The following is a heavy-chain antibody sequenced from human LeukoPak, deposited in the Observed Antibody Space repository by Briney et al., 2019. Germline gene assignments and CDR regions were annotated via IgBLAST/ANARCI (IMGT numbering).Heavy chain of an antibody. CDR3: AREKADGYNSVDY. Sequence: SETLSLTCAVYGGSFSGYYWSWIRQPPGKGLEWIGEINHSGSTNYNPSLKSRVTISVDKSKNQFSLKLSSVTAADTAVYYCAREKADGYNSVDYWGQGTLVTVSS. J-gene: IGHJ4*02. D-gene: IGHD5-24*01. CDR1: GGSFSGYY. CDR2: INHSGST. V-gene: IGHV4-34*01.